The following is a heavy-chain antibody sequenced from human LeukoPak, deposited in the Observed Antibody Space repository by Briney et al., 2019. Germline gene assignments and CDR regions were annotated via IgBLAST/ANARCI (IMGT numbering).Heavy chain of an antibody. CDR3: AKEGKVGATASHPTTRDDGDV. CDR1: GFTFSSYG. CDR2: IRYDGSNK. V-gene: IGHV3-30*02. D-gene: IGHD1-26*01. J-gene: IGHJ6*04. Sequence: PGGSLRLSCAASGFTFSSYGMHWVRQAPGKGLEWVAFIRYDGSNKYYADSVKGRFTISRDNSRNTLYLQMNSLRAEDTAVYYCAKEGKVGATASHPTTRDDGDVWGKGTTVTVSS.